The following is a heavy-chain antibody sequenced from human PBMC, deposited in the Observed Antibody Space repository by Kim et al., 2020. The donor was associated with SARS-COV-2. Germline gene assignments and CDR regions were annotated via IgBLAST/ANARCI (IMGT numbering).Heavy chain of an antibody. CDR3: ARARIVEMATIIGY. D-gene: IGHD5-12*01. V-gene: IGHV3-7*03. J-gene: IGHJ4*02. Sequence: VDTGKGRFTTSGDNAKNSLYLQMNSLRAEDTAVYYCARARIVEMATIIGYWGQGTLVTVSS.